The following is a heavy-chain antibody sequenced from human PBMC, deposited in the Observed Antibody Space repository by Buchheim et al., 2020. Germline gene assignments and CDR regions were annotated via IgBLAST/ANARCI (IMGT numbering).Heavy chain of an antibody. J-gene: IGHJ2*01. CDR2: ISYDGSNK. CDR3: ARRSIAAAGTRYWYFDL. CDR1: GFTFSSYA. V-gene: IGHV3-30-3*01. Sequence: QVQLVESGGGVVQPGRSLRLSCAASGFTFSSYAMHWVRQAPGKGLEWVAVISYDGSNKYYADSVKGRFTISRDNSKNTLYLQMNSLRAEDTAVYYCARRSIAAAGTRYWYFDLWGRGTL. D-gene: IGHD6-13*01.